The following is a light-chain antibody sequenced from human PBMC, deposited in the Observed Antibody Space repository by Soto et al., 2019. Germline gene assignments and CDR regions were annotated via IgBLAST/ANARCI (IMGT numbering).Light chain of an antibody. J-gene: IGKJ4*01. CDR3: HQYGISP. CDR2: GAY. CDR1: QSVSSNY. Sequence: EIVMAQVPATLSLFPVERATPSCRASQSVSSNYLAWYQQKPGQAPRLLIFGAYSRATGIPDRFSGSRSGTEFTLTISRLESEDFAVYYCHQYGISPFGGGTKVDIK. V-gene: IGKV3-20*01.